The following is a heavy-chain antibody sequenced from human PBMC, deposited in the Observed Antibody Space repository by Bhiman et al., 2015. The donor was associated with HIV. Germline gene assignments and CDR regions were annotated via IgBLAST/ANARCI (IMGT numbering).Heavy chain of an antibody. J-gene: IGHJ3*02. V-gene: IGHV3-48*03. CDR3: ARDLTAGYSNSKKAFDI. CDR2: IGSSGDQI. D-gene: IGHD6-13*01. Sequence: VQLVESGGGVVQPGRSLRLSCAASGFTFSSYAMHWVRQAPGKGLEWISFIGSSGDQINYADSVKGRFTISRDNAENSLYLQMDSLRAEDTAVYFCARDLTAGYSNSKKAFDIWGQGTMVIVSS. CDR1: GFTFSSYA.